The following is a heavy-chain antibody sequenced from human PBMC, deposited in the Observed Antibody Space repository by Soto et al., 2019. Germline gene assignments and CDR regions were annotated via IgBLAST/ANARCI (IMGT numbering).Heavy chain of an antibody. CDR1: GFTFRDYW. Sequence: EVQLVESGGGLVQPGGSLRLSCAASGFTFRDYWMTWVRQAPGKGLECVANIKTDGSEKYYVDPVKGRFTISRDNAKNSLYLQMNSLRAVDTAVYYCASSMGRGGNDYWGQGTLVTVSS. CDR3: ASSMGRGGNDY. CDR2: IKTDGSEK. V-gene: IGHV3-7*05. J-gene: IGHJ4*02. D-gene: IGHD3-10*01.